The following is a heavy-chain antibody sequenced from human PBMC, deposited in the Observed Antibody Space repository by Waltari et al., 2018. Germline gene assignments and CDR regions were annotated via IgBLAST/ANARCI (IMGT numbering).Heavy chain of an antibody. V-gene: IGHV3-33*01. CDR2: IWYDGNSK. D-gene: IGHD4-17*01. CDR1: GFTFNGYA. Sequence: QVQLVESGGGVVQPGRSLRLSCAASGFTFNGYAMHWVRQAPGKGLGWVAVIWYDGNSKYYTDSVKGRFTISRDNSKNTLYLQMNSLRAEDAAMYYCARALVTTGIDYWGQGTLVTVSS. J-gene: IGHJ4*02. CDR3: ARALVTTGIDY.